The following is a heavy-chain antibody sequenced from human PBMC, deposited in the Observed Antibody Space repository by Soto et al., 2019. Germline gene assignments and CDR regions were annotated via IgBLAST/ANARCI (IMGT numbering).Heavy chain of an antibody. V-gene: IGHV5-51*01. J-gene: IGHJ3*02. CDR1: EFTFTNYW. D-gene: IGHD3-16*01. CDR2: IYPGDSDT. Sequence: EVQLVQSGAEVKKPGESLKISCKGSEFTFTNYWIGWVRQMPGKGLEWMGIIYPGDSDTRYSPSFQGQVTISPDKSISTAYLQWSSLKASDTAMYYCTRLPDDPGVMNGFDIWGQGTMVTVSS. CDR3: TRLPDDPGVMNGFDI.